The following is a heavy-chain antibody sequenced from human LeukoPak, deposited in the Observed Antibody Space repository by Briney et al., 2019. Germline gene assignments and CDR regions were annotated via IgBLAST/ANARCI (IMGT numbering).Heavy chain of an antibody. CDR3: ARGRCSGGSCFDAFDI. J-gene: IGHJ3*02. CDR1: GYTFTGYY. CDR2: INPNNGDT. V-gene: IGHV1-2*02. D-gene: IGHD2-15*01. Sequence: GASVNVSFKASGYTFTGYYMHGVRQAPGRGREWMGWINPNNGDTKYAQKFQGRVTMTRDTSISTAYMELSRLRSDDTAVYYCARGRCSGGSCFDAFDIWGQGTMVTVSS.